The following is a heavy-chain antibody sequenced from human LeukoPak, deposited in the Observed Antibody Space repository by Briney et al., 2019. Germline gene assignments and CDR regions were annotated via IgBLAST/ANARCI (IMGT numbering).Heavy chain of an antibody. J-gene: IGHJ4*02. Sequence: GGSLRLSCTASGFTFSSYSMNWVRQAPGKGLEWVSSISSSSSYIYYADSVKGRFTISRDNSKNTLYLQMNSLRAEDTAVYYCAKLVVPAAMDYWGQGTLVTVSS. CDR3: AKLVVPAAMDY. CDR2: ISSSSSYI. CDR1: GFTFSSYS. V-gene: IGHV3-21*04. D-gene: IGHD2-2*01.